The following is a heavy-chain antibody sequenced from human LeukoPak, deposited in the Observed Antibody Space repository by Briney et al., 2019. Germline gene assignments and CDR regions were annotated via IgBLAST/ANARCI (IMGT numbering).Heavy chain of an antibody. CDR1: GFTFSSYA. Sequence: GGFLRLSCAASGFTFSSYAMSWVRQAPGKGLEWDSAISGSGASTYYADSVKGRFTISGDNFRSTLYLDMNSLKVEDMATYYCAKDRGTITSLVLIGVPGPAHLFDWWGQGALVTVSS. CDR2: ISGSGAST. V-gene: IGHV3-23*01. CDR3: AKDRGTITSLVLIGVPGPAHLFDW. D-gene: IGHD5-24*01. J-gene: IGHJ4*02.